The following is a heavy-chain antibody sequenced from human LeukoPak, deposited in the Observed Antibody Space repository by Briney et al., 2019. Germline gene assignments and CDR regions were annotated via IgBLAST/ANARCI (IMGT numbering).Heavy chain of an antibody. CDR2: INSDGSST. Sequence: GESLKISCAASGFTFSSYWMHWVRQAPGKGLVWVSRINSDGSSTSYADSVKGRFTISRDNAKNTLYLQMNSLRAEDTAVYYCAMGPYYYDSSGYYYWGQGTLVTVSS. CDR1: GFTFSSYW. J-gene: IGHJ4*02. V-gene: IGHV3-74*01. CDR3: AMGPYYYDSSGYYY. D-gene: IGHD3-22*01.